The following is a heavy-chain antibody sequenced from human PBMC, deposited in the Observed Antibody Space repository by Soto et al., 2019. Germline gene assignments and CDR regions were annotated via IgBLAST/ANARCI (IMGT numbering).Heavy chain of an antibody. CDR2: IYHTGST. Sequence: SSETLSLTCAVSGASITSTYWWNWLRQTPGKGLEWIGEIYHTGSTNYNPSLESRATISVDTSKNQFSLRLTSVTAADTAVYYCASTYYDFWSGYIFWGQGSLVT. D-gene: IGHD3-3*01. CDR3: ASTYYDFWSGYIF. J-gene: IGHJ4*02. CDR1: GASITSTYW. V-gene: IGHV4-4*02.